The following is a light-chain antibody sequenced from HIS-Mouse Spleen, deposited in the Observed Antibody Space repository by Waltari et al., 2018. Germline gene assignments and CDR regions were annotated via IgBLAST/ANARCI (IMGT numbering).Light chain of an antibody. J-gene: IGKJ5*01. Sequence: DIQRTQSPSSLSASVGDRVTITCQASQDLSNYLTWYQQKPGKAPKLMIYDASNLETGVPSRFSGSGSGTDFTFTISSLQPEDIATYYCQQYDNLLITFGQGTRLEIK. CDR1: QDLSNY. CDR2: DAS. V-gene: IGKV1-33*01. CDR3: QQYDNLLIT.